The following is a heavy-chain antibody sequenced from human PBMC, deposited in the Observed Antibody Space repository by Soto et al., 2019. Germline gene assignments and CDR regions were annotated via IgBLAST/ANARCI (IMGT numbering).Heavy chain of an antibody. V-gene: IGHV3-23*01. CDR2: ISARGGSS. Sequence: DVQLLESGGGLVQPGGSLRLSCAASGFSFSSYAMVWVRQAPGKGLEWVSVISARGGSSYFADSVKGRFTISRDNSKNALSLEMNSRRAEDTAIYFWAKGSIEYSASVDNWGQGTLVLVSS. J-gene: IGHJ4*02. CDR1: GFSFSSYA. D-gene: IGHD4-4*01. CDR3: AKGSIEYSASVDN.